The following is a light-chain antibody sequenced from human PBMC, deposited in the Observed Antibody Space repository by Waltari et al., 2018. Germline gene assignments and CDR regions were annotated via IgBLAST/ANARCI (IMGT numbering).Light chain of an antibody. Sequence: SALPQPASVSGSPGQSPRLSCTGTSSDAVRYDSVPVYQQHPDKAPKLLIYDVTQRPSVISHRISRSKSRYTASRTISGLQSEDEADYYCLSYTTSDTYLFGSGTRVTVL. V-gene: IGLV2-14*03. CDR2: DVT. J-gene: IGLJ1*01. CDR1: SSDAVRYDS. CDR3: LSYTTSDTYL.